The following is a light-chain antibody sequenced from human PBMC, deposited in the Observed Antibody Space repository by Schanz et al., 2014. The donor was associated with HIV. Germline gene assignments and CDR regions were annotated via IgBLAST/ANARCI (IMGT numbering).Light chain of an antibody. CDR2: DYH. CDR1: ALNIGRNS. J-gene: IGLJ1*01. CDR3: ASWDDSLRAYV. Sequence: QSVLTQPPSVSAAPGQRVTISCSGSALNIGRNSVSWYQQFPGTAPNLLIYDYHERPSGVSARFSASKFAASASLAISGLQSEDEAIYYCASWDDSLRAYVFGSGTKLTVL. V-gene: IGLV1-51*01.